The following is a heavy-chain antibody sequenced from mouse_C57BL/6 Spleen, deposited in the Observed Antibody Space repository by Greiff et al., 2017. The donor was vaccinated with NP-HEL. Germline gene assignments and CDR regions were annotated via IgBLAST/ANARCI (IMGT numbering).Heavy chain of an antibody. CDR3: TRLNYCGSSPWYFDV. J-gene: IGHJ1*03. CDR2: IYPRSGNT. V-gene: IGHV1-81*01. CDR1: GYTFTSYG. D-gene: IGHD1-1*01. Sequence: VQLQESGAELARPGASVKLSCKASGYTFTSYGISWVKQRTGQGLEWIGEIYPRSGNTYYNEKFKGKATLTADKSSSTAYMELRSLTSEDSAVYFCTRLNYCGSSPWYFDVWGTGTTVTVSS.